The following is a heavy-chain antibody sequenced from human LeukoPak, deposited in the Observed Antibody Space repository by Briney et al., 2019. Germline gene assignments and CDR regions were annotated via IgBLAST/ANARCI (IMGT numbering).Heavy chain of an antibody. CDR1: GGSLTGYY. D-gene: IGHD6-19*01. J-gene: IGHJ3*01. CDR3: ARHIAVSYDAFDL. CDR2: AFYNGRT. V-gene: IGHV4-59*08. Sequence: PSETLSLTCTVSGGSLTGYYWSWIRQPPGKGLEWIGYAFYNGRTLYNPSLRSRVTISVDTSMTQFSLKLTSVTAADTAVYYCARHIAVSYDAFDLWGRGTMVSVSS.